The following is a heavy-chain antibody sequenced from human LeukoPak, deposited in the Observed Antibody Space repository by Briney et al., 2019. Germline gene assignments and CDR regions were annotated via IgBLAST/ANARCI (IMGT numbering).Heavy chain of an antibody. V-gene: IGHV4-61*02. D-gene: IGHD5-12*01. CDR1: GGSIRSGTDY. CDR2: IYMSGST. CDR3: ARDRGFGIDF. Sequence: PSQTLSLTCSVSGGSIRSGTDYWSWVRQPAGKGLGWIGRIYMSGSTDYNPPFKSRVTMSVDTSKNQLSLKLRSVTAADTAVYYCARDRGFGIDFWGQGTLVTVSS. J-gene: IGHJ4*02.